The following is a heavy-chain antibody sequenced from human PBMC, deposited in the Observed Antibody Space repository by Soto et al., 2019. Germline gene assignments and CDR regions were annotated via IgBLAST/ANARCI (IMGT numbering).Heavy chain of an antibody. CDR3: ARCSGVVSSGYYVSRNRLNYYYYGMDV. J-gene: IGHJ6*02. Sequence: SETLSLTCAVYGGSFSGYYWCWIRQPPGEGLEWIGEVNHSGSTNYNPSLKSRVTISVDTSKNQFSLKLSSVTAADTAVYYCARCSGVVSSGYYVSRNRLNYYYYGMDVWGQGTTVTVSS. D-gene: IGHD3-3*01. CDR1: GGSFSGYY. V-gene: IGHV4-34*01. CDR2: VNHSGST.